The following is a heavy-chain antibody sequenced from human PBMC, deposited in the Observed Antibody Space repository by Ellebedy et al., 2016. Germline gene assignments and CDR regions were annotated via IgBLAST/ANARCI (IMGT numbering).Heavy chain of an antibody. Sequence: SVKVSXXASGGTFSSYAISWVRQAPGQGLEWMGGIIPIFGTANYAQKFQGRVTITADESTSTAYMELSSLRSEDTAVYYCARGENYYDSSGYYSYYYGMDVWGQGTTVTVSS. J-gene: IGHJ6*02. D-gene: IGHD3-22*01. CDR1: GGTFSSYA. V-gene: IGHV1-69*13. CDR3: ARGENYYDSSGYYSYYYGMDV. CDR2: IIPIFGTA.